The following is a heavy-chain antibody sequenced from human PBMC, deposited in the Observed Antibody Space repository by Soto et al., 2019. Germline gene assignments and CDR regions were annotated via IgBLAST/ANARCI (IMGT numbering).Heavy chain of an antibody. CDR1: GFTVSSYW. CDR3: ARGMVHRIYYYYYMDV. CDR2: IKQDGSEK. D-gene: IGHD2-8*01. Sequence: GGSLRLSCAASGFTVSSYWMSWVRQAPGKGLEWVANIKQDGSEKYYVDSVKGRFTISRDNAKNSLYLQMNSLRAEDTAVYYCARGMVHRIYYYYYMDVWGKGTTVTVSS. V-gene: IGHV3-7*01. J-gene: IGHJ6*03.